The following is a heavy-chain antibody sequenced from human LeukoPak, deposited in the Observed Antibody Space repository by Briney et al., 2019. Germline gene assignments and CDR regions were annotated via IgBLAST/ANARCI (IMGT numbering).Heavy chain of an antibody. CDR3: ARLPAYCSSTSCYYDY. J-gene: IGHJ4*02. V-gene: IGHV3-23*01. CDR2: VDHSFGGT. D-gene: IGHD2-2*01. CDR1: GFTFSSFA. Sequence: GGSLRLSCAASGFTFSSFAMSWVRLAPGKRLEWVSTVDHSFGGTHYADSVKGRFTISRDNAKNSLFLQMNSLRAEDTAVYYCARLPAYCSSTSCYYDYWGQGALVTVSS.